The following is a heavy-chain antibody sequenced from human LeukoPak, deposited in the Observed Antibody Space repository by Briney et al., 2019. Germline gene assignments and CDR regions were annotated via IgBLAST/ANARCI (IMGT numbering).Heavy chain of an antibody. V-gene: IGHV1-8*01. CDR2: MNPNSGNT. J-gene: IGHJ4*02. CDR1: GYTFTSYD. Sequence: GASVKVSCKASGYTFTSYDINWVRQATGQGLEWMGWMNPNSGNTGYAQKFQGRVTMTRNTSISTAYMELSSLRSEDTAVYYCARVGGLYDYVWWSYRPFDYWGQGTLVTVSS. CDR3: ARVGGLYDYVWWSYRPFDY. D-gene: IGHD3-16*02.